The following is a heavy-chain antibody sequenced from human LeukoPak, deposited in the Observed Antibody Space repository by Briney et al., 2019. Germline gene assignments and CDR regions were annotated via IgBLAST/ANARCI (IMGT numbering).Heavy chain of an antibody. CDR3: AKSVFDSSGDPYMDV. Sequence: GGSLRLSCAASGFTFRSFAMNWVRQAPGKGLECVSAISGGGDFTKHADSVKGRFTISRDNSKSTLYLQMNSLRAEDTAVYYCAKSVFDSSGDPYMDVWGKGTTVTISS. D-gene: IGHD3-22*01. J-gene: IGHJ6*03. CDR2: ISGGGDFT. V-gene: IGHV3-23*01. CDR1: GFTFRSFA.